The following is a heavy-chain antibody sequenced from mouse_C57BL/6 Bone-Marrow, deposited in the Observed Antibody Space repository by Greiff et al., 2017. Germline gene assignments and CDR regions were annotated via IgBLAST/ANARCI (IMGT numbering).Heavy chain of an antibody. CDR3: ARAGGDFEYSYAMDY. CDR2: IYPGGGYT. Sequence: QVQLQQSGAELVRPGTSVKMSCKASGYTFTNYWIGWAKQRPGHGLEWIGDIYPGGGYTNYNEKFKGKATLTAAKSSSTAYMQFSSLTSEDSAIYYCARAGGDFEYSYAMDYWGQGTSVTVSS. V-gene: IGHV1-63*01. D-gene: IGHD2-13*01. J-gene: IGHJ4*01. CDR1: GYTFTNYW.